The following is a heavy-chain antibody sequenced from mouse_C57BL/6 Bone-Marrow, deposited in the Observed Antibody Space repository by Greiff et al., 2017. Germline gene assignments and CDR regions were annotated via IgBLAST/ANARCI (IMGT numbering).Heavy chain of an antibody. V-gene: IGHV1-50*01. CDR1: GYTFTSYW. Sequence: VQLQQPGAELVKPGASVKLSCKASGYTFTSYWMQWVKQRPGQGLEWIGEIDPSDSYTNYNQKFKGKATLAVDTSSSTAYMQLSSLTSEDSAVYYCAREVYDGYYSYAMDYWGQGTSVTVSS. CDR3: AREVYDGYYSYAMDY. J-gene: IGHJ4*01. CDR2: IDPSDSYT. D-gene: IGHD2-3*01.